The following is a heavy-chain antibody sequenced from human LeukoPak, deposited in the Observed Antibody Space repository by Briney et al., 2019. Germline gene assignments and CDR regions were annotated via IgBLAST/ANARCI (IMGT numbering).Heavy chain of an antibody. Sequence: GGSLRLSCAASGFTFDDYAMHWVRQAPGKGLEWVSGISWNSGSIGYADSVKGRFTISRDKAKNSLYLQMNSLRAEDTALYYCAKDYYDSSGYYFDYWGQGTLVTVSS. CDR3: AKDYYDSSGYYFDY. D-gene: IGHD3-22*01. J-gene: IGHJ4*02. CDR1: GFTFDDYA. CDR2: ISWNSGSI. V-gene: IGHV3-9*01.